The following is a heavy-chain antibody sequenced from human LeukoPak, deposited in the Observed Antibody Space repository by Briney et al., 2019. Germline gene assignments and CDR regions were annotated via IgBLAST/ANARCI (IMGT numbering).Heavy chain of an antibody. CDR2: VNADGGNT. CDR1: GFTFSSYW. J-gene: IGHJ4*02. CDR3: TKRVKYGGTWDHFAD. Sequence: PGGSLRLSYAASGFTFSSYWLHWVRQAPGKGLVWVSTVNADGGNTYYADSVKGRFTISRDNSKSTLILQMNSLRVGDTALYYCTKRVKYGGTWDHFADWGQGTLVTVSS. V-gene: IGHV3-23*01. D-gene: IGHD1-26*01.